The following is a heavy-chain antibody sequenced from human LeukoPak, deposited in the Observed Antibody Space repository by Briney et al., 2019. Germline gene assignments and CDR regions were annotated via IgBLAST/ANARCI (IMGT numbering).Heavy chain of an antibody. V-gene: IGHV3-11*04. CDR3: ARDSPIWLQLPDDAFDI. Sequence: MPGGSLRLSCAASGFTFSDYYMSWIRQAPGKGLEWVSYISSSGSTIYYADSVKGRFTISRDNAKNSLYLQMNSLRAEDTAVYYCARDSPIWLQLPDDAFDIWGQGTMVTVSS. CDR2: ISSSGSTI. J-gene: IGHJ3*02. CDR1: GFTFSDYY. D-gene: IGHD5-24*01.